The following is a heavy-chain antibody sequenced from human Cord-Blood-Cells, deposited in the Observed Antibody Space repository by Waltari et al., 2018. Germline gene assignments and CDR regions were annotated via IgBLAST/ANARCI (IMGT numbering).Heavy chain of an antibody. J-gene: IGHJ3*01. Sequence: QVQLVQSGAEVKKPGSSVKVSCKASGGTFSSYAISWVRQAPGQGLEWMGRIIPILGIANYAQKFQGRVTITADKSTSTAYMELSSLRSEDTAGYYCARDTGGYYEFWSGYYAFDVWGQGTMVTVSS. D-gene: IGHD3-3*01. CDR1: GGTFSSYA. CDR2: IIPILGIA. V-gene: IGHV1-69*09. CDR3: ARDTGGYYEFWSGYYAFDV.